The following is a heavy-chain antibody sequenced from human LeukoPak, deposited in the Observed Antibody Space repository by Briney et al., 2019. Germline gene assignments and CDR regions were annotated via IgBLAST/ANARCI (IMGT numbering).Heavy chain of an antibody. CDR3: ARPRYCSSTSCSSFGY. D-gene: IGHD2-2*01. J-gene: IGHJ4*02. Sequence: SETLSLTCTVSGGSISSYYWIWIRQPPGKGLEWIGYIYYSGSTNYNPSLKSRVTISVDTSKNQFSLKLSSVTAADTAVYYCARPRYCSSTSCSSFGYWGQGTLVTVSS. CDR2: IYYSGST. CDR1: GGSISSYY. V-gene: IGHV4-59*01.